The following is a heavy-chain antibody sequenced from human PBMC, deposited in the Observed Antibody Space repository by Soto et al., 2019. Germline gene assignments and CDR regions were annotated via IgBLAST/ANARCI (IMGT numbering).Heavy chain of an antibody. CDR2: IYYSGST. D-gene: IGHD6-19*01. J-gene: IGHJ4*02. Sequence: SETLSLTCTVSGGSISSSSYYWGWIRQPPGKGLEWIGSIYYSGSTYYNPSLKSRVTISVDTSKNQFSLKLSSVTAADTAVYYCARPYSSGWYYFDYWGQGTLVTVSS. V-gene: IGHV4-39*01. CDR1: GGSISSSSYY. CDR3: ARPYSSGWYYFDY.